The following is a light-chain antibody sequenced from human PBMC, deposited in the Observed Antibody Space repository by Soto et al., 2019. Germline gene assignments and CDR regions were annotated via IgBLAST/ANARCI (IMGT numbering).Light chain of an antibody. V-gene: IGKV1-5*01. J-gene: IGKJ1*01. CDR3: QQNNSYSPT. Sequence: DIQMTQSPSTLSASVGDRVTITCRASQSISSWFAWYQQKPGKAPKLLIYDASSLESGVTSRFSGSGTGTEFTLTISSLQPDAFATYYCQQNNSYSPTFGKGTKGKIK. CDR1: QSISSW. CDR2: DAS.